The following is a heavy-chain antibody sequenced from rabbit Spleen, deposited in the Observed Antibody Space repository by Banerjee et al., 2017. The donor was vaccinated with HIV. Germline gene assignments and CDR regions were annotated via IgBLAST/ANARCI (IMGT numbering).Heavy chain of an antibody. CDR3: ARDSSSSFSSYGMDL. Sequence: QSLEESGGDLVKPGASLTLTCIASGVSFSVNSYMCWVRQAPGKGLEWIACIDIGTSGFTYFASWAKGRFTISKTSSTTVTLQMTSLTAADTATYFCARDSSSSFSSYGMDLWGPGTLVTVS. D-gene: IGHD1-1*01. CDR2: IDIGTSGFT. CDR1: GVSFSVNSY. V-gene: IGHV1S40*01. J-gene: IGHJ6*01.